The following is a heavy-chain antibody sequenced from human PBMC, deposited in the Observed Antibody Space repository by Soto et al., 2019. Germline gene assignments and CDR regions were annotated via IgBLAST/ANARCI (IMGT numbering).Heavy chain of an antibody. D-gene: IGHD6-6*01. CDR1: GVTFITNA. Sequence: GGSLRLSCATSGVTFITNAMAWVRQAPGRGLEWVSGFGSGDTTYYADSVKGRFTISRDNSKSTLYLQMNSLRAEDTARYYCAKDTRGSSSQYFDYWGQGTLVTVSS. CDR2: FGSGDTT. V-gene: IGHV3-23*01. J-gene: IGHJ4*02. CDR3: AKDTRGSSSQYFDY.